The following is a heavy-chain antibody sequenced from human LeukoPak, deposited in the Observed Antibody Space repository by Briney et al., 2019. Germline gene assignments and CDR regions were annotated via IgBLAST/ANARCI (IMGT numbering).Heavy chain of an antibody. CDR2: IYYSGST. J-gene: IGHJ4*02. Sequence: PSETLSLTCTVSGGSVSSGSYYWSWIRQPPGKGLEWIGYIYYSGSTNYNLSLKSRVTISVDTSKNQFSLKLSSVTAADTAVYYCARGRNDFWSGYYLPYWGQGTLVTVSS. CDR1: GGSVSSGSYY. V-gene: IGHV4-61*01. CDR3: ARGRNDFWSGYYLPY. D-gene: IGHD3-3*01.